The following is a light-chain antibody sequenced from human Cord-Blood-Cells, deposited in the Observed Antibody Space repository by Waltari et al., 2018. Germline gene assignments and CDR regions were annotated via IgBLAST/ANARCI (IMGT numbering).Light chain of an antibody. CDR2: EGS. CDR3: CSYAGSSTFA. Sequence: QSALTQPASVSGSPGQSLTISCTGTSSYFGSYNLVAWYQQHPGKAPKLMIYEGSKRPSGVSNRFSGSKSGNTAPLTISGLQAEDEADYYCCSYAGSSTFAFGGGTQLTVL. CDR1: SSYFGSYNL. V-gene: IGLV2-23*01. J-gene: IGLJ7*01.